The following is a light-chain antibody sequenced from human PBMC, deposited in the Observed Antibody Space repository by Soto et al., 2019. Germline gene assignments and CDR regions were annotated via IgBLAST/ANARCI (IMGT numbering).Light chain of an antibody. CDR2: DAS. CDR1: QSVSSSY. CDR3: QQYGSSPLLT. V-gene: IGKV3D-20*01. J-gene: IGKJ4*01. Sequence: EIVLTQSPATLSLSPGERATLSCGASQSVSSSYLAWYQQKPGLAPRLLIYDASSRATSIPGRFSGSASGTDFTLTISRLEPEDFAVYYCQQYGSSPLLTFGGGTKVEIK.